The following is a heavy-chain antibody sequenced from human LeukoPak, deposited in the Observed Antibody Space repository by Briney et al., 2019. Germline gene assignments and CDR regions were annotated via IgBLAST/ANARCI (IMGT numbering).Heavy chain of an antibody. V-gene: IGHV3-15*01. CDR2: IRSKIDGGTT. D-gene: IGHD5-18*01. CDR3: TTGNNYGYYRDY. CDR1: RFTFSDAW. Sequence: GGSLRLSCAASRFTFSDAWMSWVRQAPGKGLEWVGRIRSKIDGGTTNYAAPVKGRFTISRDDSKNTLYLHMNSLKPEDTAVYYCTTGNNYGYYRDYWGQGTLVTVSS. J-gene: IGHJ4*02.